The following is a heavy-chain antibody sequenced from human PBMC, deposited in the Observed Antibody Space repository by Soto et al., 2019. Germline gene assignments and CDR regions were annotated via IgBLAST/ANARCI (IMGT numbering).Heavy chain of an antibody. V-gene: IGHV3-64D*08. J-gene: IGHJ6*02. CDR1: GFIFSDYA. CDR3: VRDNYGMDV. Sequence: ERRLVDSGGGLVQPGGTRRLSCLASGFIFSDYALHWVRQAPGKELEYISLAHGGLGTGTWVADSVKGRFTTSRDNSKNILYLQMSSLTPEDTAVYYCVRDNYGMDVWGQGTTVTVSS. CDR2: HGGLGTGT.